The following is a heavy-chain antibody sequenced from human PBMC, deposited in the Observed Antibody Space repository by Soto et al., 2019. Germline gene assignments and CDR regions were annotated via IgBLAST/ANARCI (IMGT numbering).Heavy chain of an antibody. D-gene: IGHD3-10*01. V-gene: IGHV1-69*01. Sequence: QVQLVQSGAEVKKPGSSVKVSCKASGGTFSSYAISWVRQAPGQGLEWMGGIIPIFGTANYAQKFQGRVTITADESTSTAYMELSSLRSEDTAVYYCARFGITMVRGVIIPYYCYGMDVWGQGTTVTVSS. CDR2: IIPIFGTA. CDR1: GGTFSSYA. J-gene: IGHJ6*02. CDR3: ARFGITMVRGVIIPYYCYGMDV.